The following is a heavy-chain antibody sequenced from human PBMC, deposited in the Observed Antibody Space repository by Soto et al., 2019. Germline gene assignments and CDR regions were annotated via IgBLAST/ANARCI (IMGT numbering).Heavy chain of an antibody. V-gene: IGHV4-30-2*01. CDR1: GGSISSGGYS. Sequence: QLQLQESGSGLVKPSQTLSLTCAVSGGSISSGGYSWSWIPQPPGKGLEWIGYIYHSGSTYYNPSLKSRVTISVDRSKNQFSLKLSSVTAADTAVYYCARANKGAYDSSGYRWYFDLWGRGTLVTVSS. CDR2: IYHSGST. J-gene: IGHJ2*01. D-gene: IGHD3-22*01. CDR3: ARANKGAYDSSGYRWYFDL.